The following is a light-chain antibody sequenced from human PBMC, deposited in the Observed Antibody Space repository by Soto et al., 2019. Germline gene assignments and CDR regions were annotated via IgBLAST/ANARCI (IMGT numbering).Light chain of an antibody. Sequence: DIQMTQSPSSVSASVGDRVTITCRASQGISSWLAWYQQKPGKAPKLLIYAASSLQSGVPSRFSGSGSGTDFTLTISSLQLRYFATSFSQLANPFPPTFGGGTNVEIK. CDR2: AAS. CDR1: QGISSW. V-gene: IGKV1D-12*01. J-gene: IGKJ4*01. CDR3: QLANPFPPT.